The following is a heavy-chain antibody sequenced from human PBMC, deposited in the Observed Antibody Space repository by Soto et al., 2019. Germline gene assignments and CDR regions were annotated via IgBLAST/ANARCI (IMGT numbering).Heavy chain of an antibody. CDR2: ISSSSSYI. CDR3: ARDLTIFGVVTRAFDY. V-gene: IGHV3-21*01. D-gene: IGHD3-3*01. Sequence: EVQLVESGGGLVKPGGSLRLSCAASGFTFSSYSMNWVRQAPGKGLEWVSSISSSSSYIYYADSVKGRFTISRDNAKNSLYLQMNSLRAEDTAVYYCARDLTIFGVVTRAFDYWGQGPLVTVSS. J-gene: IGHJ4*02. CDR1: GFTFSSYS.